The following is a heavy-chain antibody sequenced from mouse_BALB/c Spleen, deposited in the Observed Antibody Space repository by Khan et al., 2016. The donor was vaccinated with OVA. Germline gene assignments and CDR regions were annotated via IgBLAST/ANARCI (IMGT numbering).Heavy chain of an antibody. J-gene: IGHJ3*01. V-gene: IGHV3-8*02. CDR1: GDSITTGY. Sequence: EVQLQESGPSLVKPSQTLSLTCSVTGDSITTGYWNWIRKFPGNKLEYMGYIIYTGYTYYNPSLKSRISITRHTSNNHYYLQLNSVVYEDTATYYCARSTYRYAFVYWGQGTLVTVSA. CDR2: IIYTGYT. D-gene: IGHD2-14*01. CDR3: ARSTYRYAFVY.